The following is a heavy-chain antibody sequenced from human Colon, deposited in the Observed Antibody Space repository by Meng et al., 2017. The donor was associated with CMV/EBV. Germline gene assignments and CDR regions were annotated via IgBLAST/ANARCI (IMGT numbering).Heavy chain of an antibody. Sequence: ASVKVSCKASGYTFTGNYIHWVRQAPGQGLEWMGWINPNSGGTNYAQKFQGRVTMTRDTSISTAYMELSRLRSDDTAAYYCARTDCSTTSCYPFWFDPWGQGTQVTVSS. D-gene: IGHD2-2*01. J-gene: IGHJ5*02. CDR3: ARTDCSTTSCYPFWFDP. CDR1: GYTFTGNY. V-gene: IGHV1-2*02. CDR2: INPNSGGT.